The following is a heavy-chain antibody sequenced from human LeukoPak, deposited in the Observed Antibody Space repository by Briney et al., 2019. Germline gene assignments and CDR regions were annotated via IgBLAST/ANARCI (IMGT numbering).Heavy chain of an antibody. J-gene: IGHJ4*02. D-gene: IGHD1-7*01. V-gene: IGHV3-23*01. CDR2: ITGSGGRT. CDR3: ARDDDWNYEDY. Sequence: PGGSLRLSCAASGFTFSSNAMTWVRQAPGKGLEWVSGITGSGGRTHYADSVKGRFTISRDNSKNTLYLQMNSLRAEDTAVYYCARDDDWNYEDYWGQGTLVTVSS. CDR1: GFTFSSNA.